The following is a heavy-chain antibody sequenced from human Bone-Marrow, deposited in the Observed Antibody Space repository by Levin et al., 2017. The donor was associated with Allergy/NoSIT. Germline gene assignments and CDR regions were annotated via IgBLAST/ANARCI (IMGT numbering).Heavy chain of an antibody. Sequence: SQTLSLTCTVSGGSISSYYWSWIRQPPGKGLEWIGYIYYSGSTNYNPSLKSRVTISVDTSKNQFSLKLNSVTAADTAFYYCATSYSNNWPRSSPYYYYMDVWGKGTTVTVSS. J-gene: IGHJ6*03. D-gene: IGHD6-13*01. V-gene: IGHV4-59*08. CDR1: GGSISSYY. CDR3: ATSYSNNWPRSSPYYYYMDV. CDR2: IYYSGST.